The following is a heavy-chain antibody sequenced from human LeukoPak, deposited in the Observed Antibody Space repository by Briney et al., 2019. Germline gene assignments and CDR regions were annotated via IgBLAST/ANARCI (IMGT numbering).Heavy chain of an antibody. Sequence: SETLSLTCTVSGVSISSYYWCWIRQPLGKGLEWIGYIYYSGSTNYNPSLKSRVTISVDTSKNQFSLKLSSVTAADTAVYYCARVWGYYYDSSGYYYPRDAFDIWGQGTMVTVSS. CDR3: ARVWGYYYDSSGYYYPRDAFDI. V-gene: IGHV4-59*01. CDR1: GVSISSYY. CDR2: IYYSGST. D-gene: IGHD3-22*01. J-gene: IGHJ3*02.